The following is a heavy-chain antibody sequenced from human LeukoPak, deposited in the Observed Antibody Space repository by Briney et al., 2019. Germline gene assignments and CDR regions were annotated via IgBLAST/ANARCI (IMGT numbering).Heavy chain of an antibody. J-gene: IGHJ6*04. CDR2: ISCSGGDT. CDR1: GFTFSNFA. D-gene: IGHD3-10*01. V-gene: IGHV3-23*01. Sequence: GGSLRLSCAASGFTFSNFAMSWFRQAPGKGLEWVSTISCSGGDTYYADSVKGRFTISRDNSKNTLYLQMKSLRAEVTAIFYCAKVPSPDYGWGGPPFMDVWAKGTRVAVSS. CDR3: AKVPSPDYGWGGPPFMDV.